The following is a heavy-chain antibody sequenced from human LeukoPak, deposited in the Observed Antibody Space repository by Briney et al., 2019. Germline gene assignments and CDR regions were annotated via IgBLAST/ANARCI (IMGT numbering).Heavy chain of an antibody. V-gene: IGHV3-15*01. J-gene: IGHJ6*02. CDR2: IKSKTDGGTT. Sequence: GGSLRLSCAASGFTFSNAWMSWVRQAPGKGLEWVGRIKSKTDGGTTDYAAPVKGRFTISRDDSKNTLYLQMNSLKTEDTAVYYCTTDQGFSGSWYLRYYYYGMDVWGQGTTVTVSS. CDR1: GFTFSNAW. D-gene: IGHD6-13*01. CDR3: TTDQGFSGSWYLRYYYYGMDV.